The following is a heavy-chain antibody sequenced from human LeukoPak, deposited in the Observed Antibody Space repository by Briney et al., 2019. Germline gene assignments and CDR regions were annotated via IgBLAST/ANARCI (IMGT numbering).Heavy chain of an antibody. Sequence: ASVKVSCKASGYTFTGYYMHWVRQAPGQGLEWMGWISAYSGNTNYAQKFQGRVTMTTDTYTSTAYMELGSLRSDDTALYYCARSPPDVSSGWHIAFDIWGQGTTVTVSS. V-gene: IGHV1-18*04. CDR1: GYTFTGYY. D-gene: IGHD6-19*01. J-gene: IGHJ3*02. CDR3: ARSPPDVSSGWHIAFDI. CDR2: ISAYSGNT.